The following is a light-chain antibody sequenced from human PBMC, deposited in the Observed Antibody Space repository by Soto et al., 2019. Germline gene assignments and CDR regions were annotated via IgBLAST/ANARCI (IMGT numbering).Light chain of an antibody. J-gene: IGLJ1*01. CDR2: EVA. V-gene: IGLV2-14*01. CDR3: SSYTNTGTLYV. Sequence: TRLASLFGFLGGWFPFSCLGPGRAFGFYNYVSWYQQHPGKAPKLIIYEVAKRPSGVSSRFSGSKSGNTASLTISGLQAEDEADYHCSSYTNTGTLYVFGTGTKVTVL. CDR1: GRAFGFYNY.